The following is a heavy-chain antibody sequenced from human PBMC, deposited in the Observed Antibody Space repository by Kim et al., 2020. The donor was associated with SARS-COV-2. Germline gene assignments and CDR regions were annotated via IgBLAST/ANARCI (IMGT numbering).Heavy chain of an antibody. CDR3: ARGSHYSDSSAHYTGGLL. CDR1: GFTFNSYG. D-gene: IGHD3-22*01. V-gene: IGHV3-33*08. J-gene: IGHJ4*02. CDR2: IWYDGSNE. Sequence: GGSLRLSCAASGFTFNSYGMHWVRQAPGKGLEWVTVIWYDGSNEYYADSVKGRFTISRDNSKNTLYLQMNSLRAEDTAVYYCARGSHYSDSSAHYTGGLLWGQGTLVTVSS.